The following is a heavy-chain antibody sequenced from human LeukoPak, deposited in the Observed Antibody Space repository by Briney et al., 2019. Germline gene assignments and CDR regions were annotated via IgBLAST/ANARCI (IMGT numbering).Heavy chain of an antibody. J-gene: IGHJ4*02. D-gene: IGHD3-22*01. Sequence: GGSLRLSCAASGFTFSSYWMHWVRQAPGKGLVWVSRINPDGSGTNSADSVKGRFTISRDNAKNSLYLQMNSLRAEDTAVYYCARDKLLITMIVPYFDYWGQGTLVTVSS. CDR2: INPDGSGT. CDR3: ARDKLLITMIVPYFDY. V-gene: IGHV3-74*01. CDR1: GFTFSSYW.